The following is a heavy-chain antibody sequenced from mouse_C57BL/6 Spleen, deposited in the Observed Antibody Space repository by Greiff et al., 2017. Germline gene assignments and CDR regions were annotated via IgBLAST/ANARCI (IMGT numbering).Heavy chain of an antibody. CDR1: GFSLTSYG. D-gene: IGHD2-3*01. CDR3: AKYDGSYYAMGC. CDR2: IWRGGST. J-gene: IGHJ4*01. Sequence: VKLQESGPGLVQPSQSLSITCTVSGFSLTSYGVHWVRQSPGKDLEWLGVIWRGGSTDYNAAFMSRLSITKDNSKSQVFFKMNSLQADDNAIYYCAKYDGSYYAMGCWGQGTSVTVSS. V-gene: IGHV2-5*01.